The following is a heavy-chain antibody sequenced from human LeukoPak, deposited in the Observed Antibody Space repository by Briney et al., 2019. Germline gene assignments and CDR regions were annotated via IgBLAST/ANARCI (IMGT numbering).Heavy chain of an antibody. D-gene: IGHD2-2*03. Sequence: PGRSLRLSCAASGFTFSSYAMHWVRQAPGKGLEWVAVISYDGSNKYYADSVKGRFTISRDNSKNTLYLQMNSLRAEDTAVYYCARDGSHTWRGAFDIWGQGTMVTVSS. V-gene: IGHV3-30-3*01. J-gene: IGHJ3*02. CDR3: ARDGSHTWRGAFDI. CDR2: ISYDGSNK. CDR1: GFTFSSYA.